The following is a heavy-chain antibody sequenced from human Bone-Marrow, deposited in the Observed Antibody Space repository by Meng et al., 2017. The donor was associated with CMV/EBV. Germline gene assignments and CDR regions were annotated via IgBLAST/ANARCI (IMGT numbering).Heavy chain of an antibody. D-gene: IGHD3-10*01. Sequence: GESLKISCAASGFTLSDFEINWVRQTPGKGLEWISYINSSTVYFIDSVKGRFTISRDNSKNTLYLQMNSLRAEDTAVYYCASLRYGSGSHSPYYFDYWGQGTLVTVSS. CDR1: GFTLSDFE. CDR3: ASLRYGSGSHSPYYFDY. V-gene: IGHV3-48*03. J-gene: IGHJ4*02. CDR2: INSSTV.